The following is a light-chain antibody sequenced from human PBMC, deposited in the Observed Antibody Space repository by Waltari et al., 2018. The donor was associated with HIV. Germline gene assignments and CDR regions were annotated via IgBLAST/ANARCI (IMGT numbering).Light chain of an antibody. V-gene: IGLV3-1*01. Sequence: QPPSVSVSAGQTVTITCSGNDLGHKHVYWYQQRPGQSPVLVMSPNNKRPSGIPERCSGSKSGNTGTLTISGTQTLDEATYYCQAWTSPGSIFGGGTILTVL. CDR2: PNN. CDR3: QAWTSPGSI. J-gene: IGLJ2*01. CDR1: DLGHKH.